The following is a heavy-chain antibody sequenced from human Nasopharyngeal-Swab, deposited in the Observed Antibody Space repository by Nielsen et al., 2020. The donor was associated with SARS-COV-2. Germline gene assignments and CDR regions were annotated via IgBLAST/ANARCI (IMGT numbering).Heavy chain of an antibody. D-gene: IGHD6-19*01. J-gene: IGHJ4*02. Sequence: SETLPLTCTVSGGSISSGGYYWSWIRQHPGKGLEWIGYIYYSGSTYYNPSLKSRVTISVDTSKNQFSLKLSSVTAADTAVYYCARQVRSGIAVAGPYYFDYWGQGTLVTVSS. CDR2: IYYSGST. CDR1: GGSISSGGYY. CDR3: ARQVRSGIAVAGPYYFDY. V-gene: IGHV4-31*03.